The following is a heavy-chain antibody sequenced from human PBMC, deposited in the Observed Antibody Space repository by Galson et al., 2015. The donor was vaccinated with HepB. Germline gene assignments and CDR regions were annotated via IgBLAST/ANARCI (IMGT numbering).Heavy chain of an antibody. Sequence: SVKVSCKASGYTFTSYYMHWVRQAPGQGLEWMGIINPSGGSTSYAQKFQGRVTMTRDTSTSTVYMELSSLGSEDTAVYYCARSYYYDSSGSGAFAIWGQGTMVTVSS. D-gene: IGHD3-22*01. J-gene: IGHJ3*02. CDR1: GYTFTSYY. CDR2: INPSGGST. CDR3: ARSYYYDSSGSGAFAI. V-gene: IGHV1-46*01.